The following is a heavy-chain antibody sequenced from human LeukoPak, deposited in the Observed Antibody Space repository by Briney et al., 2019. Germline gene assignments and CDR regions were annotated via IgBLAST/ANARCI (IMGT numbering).Heavy chain of an antibody. J-gene: IGHJ4*02. Sequence: PSETLSLTCTVSGGSISSYYWSWIRQPPGKGLEWIGYIYYSGSANYNPSLKSRVTISVDTSKNQFSPKLSSVTAADTAVYYCARVQYCGGDCSPFDYWGQGTLVTVSS. CDR1: GGSISSYY. V-gene: IGHV4-59*01. CDR2: IYYSGSA. CDR3: ARVQYCGGDCSPFDY. D-gene: IGHD2-21*02.